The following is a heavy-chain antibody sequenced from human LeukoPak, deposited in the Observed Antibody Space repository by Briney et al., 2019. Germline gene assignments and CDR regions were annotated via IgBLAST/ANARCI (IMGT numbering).Heavy chain of an antibody. Sequence: SETLSLTCTVSGGSISSYYWSWIRQPPGKGLECIGYTYTSGSTNYNPSLKSRVTISVDTSKNQFSLRLTSVTAADTAVYYCASLSIGPRPYFYYYMDVWGKGTTVTVSS. CDR2: TYTSGST. V-gene: IGHV4-4*09. J-gene: IGHJ6*03. CDR1: GGSISSYY. D-gene: IGHD2-21*01. CDR3: ASLSIGPRPYFYYYMDV.